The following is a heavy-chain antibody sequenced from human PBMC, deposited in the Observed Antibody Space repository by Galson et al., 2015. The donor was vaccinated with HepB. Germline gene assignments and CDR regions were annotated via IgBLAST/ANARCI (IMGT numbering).Heavy chain of an antibody. J-gene: IGHJ4*02. CDR2: ISPGGSST. V-gene: IGHV1-46*01. CDR3: ARAQGDSNYYGVDF. CDR1: GYTFTNHY. Sequence: SVKVSCKASGYTFTNHYMHWMQQAPGQGLEWMGVISPGGSSTSYAQNFQGRVTMTSDPSTNTVYMDLSNLISEDTAVYYCARAQGDSNYYGVDFWGQGTLVTVSS. D-gene: IGHD4-11*01.